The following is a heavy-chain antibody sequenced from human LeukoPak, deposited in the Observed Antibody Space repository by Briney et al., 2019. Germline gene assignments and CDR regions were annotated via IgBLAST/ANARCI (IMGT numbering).Heavy chain of an antibody. CDR2: INSSGG. D-gene: IGHD1-1*01. CDR3: ARTVPALYYFDY. Sequence: ASVKVSCKASGYTFPSYYMHWVRRAPGQGLEWLGIINSSGGYYAQKFQGRVTMTRDTSTNIVYMELSSLRSEDTAVYYCARTVPALYYFDYWGQGTLVSVSS. CDR1: GYTFPSYY. J-gene: IGHJ4*02. V-gene: IGHV1-46*01.